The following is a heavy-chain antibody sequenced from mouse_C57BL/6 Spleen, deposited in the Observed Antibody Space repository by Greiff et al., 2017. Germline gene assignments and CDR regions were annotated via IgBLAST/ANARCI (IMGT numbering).Heavy chain of an antibody. CDR1: GYTFTSYG. J-gene: IGHJ3*01. CDR3: AYYYGSSGFAY. CDR2: IYPRSGNT. D-gene: IGHD1-1*01. V-gene: IGHV1-81*01. Sequence: VKLMESGAELARPGASVKLSCKASGYTFTSYGISWVKQRTGQGLEWIGEIYPRSGNTYYNEKFKGKATLTADKSSSTAYMELRSLTSEDSAVYFCAYYYGSSGFAYWGKGTLVTVSA.